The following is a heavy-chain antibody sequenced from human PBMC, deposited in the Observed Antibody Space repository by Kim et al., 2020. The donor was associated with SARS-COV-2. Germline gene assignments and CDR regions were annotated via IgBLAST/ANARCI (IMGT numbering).Heavy chain of an antibody. CDR1: GFTFSTYW. CDR3: TRDKPIDY. CDR2: INTDGSTT. V-gene: IGHV3-74*01. Sequence: GGSLRLSCAASGFTFSTYWMHWVRQAPGEGLVWVSRINTDGSTTNYADSVKGRFTVSRDNAKNTLYLQMNSLRVEDTAVYYCTRDKPIDYWGQGTLVT. J-gene: IGHJ4*02.